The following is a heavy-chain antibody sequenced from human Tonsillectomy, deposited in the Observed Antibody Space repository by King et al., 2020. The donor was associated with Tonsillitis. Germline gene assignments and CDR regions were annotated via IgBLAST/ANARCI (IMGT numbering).Heavy chain of an antibody. V-gene: IGHV4-4*02. D-gene: IGHD6-6*01. CDR3: ARAGYSSSSDWFDP. J-gene: IGHJ5*02. CDR1: GGSISSSNW. Sequence: QMQLQESGPGLVKPSGTLSLTCAVSGGSISSSNWWSWVRQPPGKGREWIGEIYHSGSTNYNPTLKSRVTISVDKSKNQFSLQLSSVTAADTAVYYCARAGYSSSSDWFDPWGQGTLVTVSS. CDR2: IYHSGST.